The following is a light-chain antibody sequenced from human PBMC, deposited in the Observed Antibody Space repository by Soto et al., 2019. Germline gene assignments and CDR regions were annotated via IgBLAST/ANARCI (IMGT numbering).Light chain of an antibody. Sequence: EIGMTQSPATLSVSKGERATLSCRASQSVSSDLAWYHQKPGQAPRLLIYGASTRATGIPARFSGSGSGTEFTLTINSLQSEDFAVYYCQQYNNWPRTFGQGTKVAIK. J-gene: IGKJ1*01. CDR2: GAS. V-gene: IGKV3-15*01. CDR3: QQYNNWPRT. CDR1: QSVSSD.